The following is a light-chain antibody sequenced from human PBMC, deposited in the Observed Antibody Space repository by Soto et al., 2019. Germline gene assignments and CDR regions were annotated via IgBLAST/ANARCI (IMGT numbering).Light chain of an antibody. Sequence: QSALTQPASVSGSPSQSITISCTGTSDDVGGYNYVSWYQHHPGEAPKLVIYEVYNRASGVSNRFSGSKSGNTAFLTISGLQADDEADYYCCSKTSTISYVFGSGTKVTVL. CDR2: EVY. V-gene: IGLV2-14*01. CDR3: CSKTSTISYV. J-gene: IGLJ1*01. CDR1: SDDVGGYNY.